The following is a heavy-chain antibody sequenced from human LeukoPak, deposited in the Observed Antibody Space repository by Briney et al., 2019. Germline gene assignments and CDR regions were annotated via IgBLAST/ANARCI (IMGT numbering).Heavy chain of an antibody. D-gene: IGHD3-10*01. Sequence: PGGSLRLSCAASGFTFSSYGMHWVRQAPGKGLEWVAFIRYDGSNKYYADSVKGRFTISRDNSKNTLYLQMNSLRAEDTAVYYCAKEEHITMVRGVIPHDYWGQGTLVTVSS. J-gene: IGHJ4*02. CDR1: GFTFSSYG. V-gene: IGHV3-30*02. CDR2: IRYDGSNK. CDR3: AKEEHITMVRGVIPHDY.